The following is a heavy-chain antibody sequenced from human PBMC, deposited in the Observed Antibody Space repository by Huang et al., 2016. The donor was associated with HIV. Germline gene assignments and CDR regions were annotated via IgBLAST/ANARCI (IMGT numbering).Heavy chain of an antibody. CDR3: ASGSGWRWGMDV. CDR2: MNPNRGNT. D-gene: IGHD6-19*01. V-gene: IGHV1-8*01. Sequence: QVQLVQSGAEVKKPGASVKVSCKASGYTFTSYDINWVRQATGQGLGWVGWMNPNRGNTGYAQKFQGRVTMTRNTSISTAYMELSSLKSEDTAVYYCASGSGWRWGMDVWGQGTTVTVSS. J-gene: IGHJ6*02. CDR1: GYTFTSYD.